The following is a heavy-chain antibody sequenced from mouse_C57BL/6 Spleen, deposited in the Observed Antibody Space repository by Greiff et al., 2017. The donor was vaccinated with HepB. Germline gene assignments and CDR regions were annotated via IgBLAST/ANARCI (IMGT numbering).Heavy chain of an antibody. CDR2: INPSTGGT. J-gene: IGHJ4*01. D-gene: IGHD1-1*01. CDR1: GYSFTGYY. CDR3: ARLSYYGSSYGMDY. V-gene: IGHV1-42*01. Sequence: VQLQQSGPELVKPGASVKISCKASGYSFTGYYMNWVKQSPEKSLEWIGEINPSTGGTTYNQKFKAKATLTVDKSSSTAYMQLKSLTSEDSAVYYCARLSYYGSSYGMDYWGQGTSVTVSS.